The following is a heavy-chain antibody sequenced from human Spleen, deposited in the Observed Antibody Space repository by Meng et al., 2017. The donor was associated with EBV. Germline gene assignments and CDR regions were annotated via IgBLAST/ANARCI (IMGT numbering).Heavy chain of an antibody. CDR2: IYYSGST. CDR1: GGSVSSGSYI. D-gene: IGHD1-26*01. J-gene: IGHJ4*02. V-gene: IGHV4-61*01. CDR3: ARDISGSHDY. Sequence: LEGYGPGLVKSSETRSLTGPVSGGSVSSGSYIWSWIRQPPGKGLEWSGYIYYSGSTNYNPSLKSRVTISVDTSKNQFYLKLSSVTAADTAVYYCARDISGSHDYWGQGTLVTVSS.